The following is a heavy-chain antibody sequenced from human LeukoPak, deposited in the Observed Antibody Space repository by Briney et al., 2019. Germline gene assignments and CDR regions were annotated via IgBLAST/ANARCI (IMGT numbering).Heavy chain of an antibody. V-gene: IGHV1-18*01. Sequence: ASVKVSCKASGYTFTSYGTSWVRQAPGQGLEWMGWISAYNGNTNYAQKLQGRVTMTTDTSTSTACMELRSLRSDDTAVYYCARDKYYYDSSGYSYWGQGTLVTVSS. J-gene: IGHJ4*02. CDR2: ISAYNGNT. CDR3: ARDKYYYDSSGYSY. D-gene: IGHD3-22*01. CDR1: GYTFTSYG.